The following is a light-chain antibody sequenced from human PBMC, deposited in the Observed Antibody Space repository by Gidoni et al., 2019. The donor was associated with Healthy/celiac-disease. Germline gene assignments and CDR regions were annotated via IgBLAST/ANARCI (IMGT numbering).Light chain of an antibody. CDR3: QQYYSYHIT. Sequence: AIRMTQSPSSFSASTGDRVTITCRASQGISSYLAWYQQKPVKAPKLLIYAASTLQSGVPSRFSGSGSGTDFTLTISCLQSEDFATYYCQQYYSYHITFGQGTRLEIK. V-gene: IGKV1-8*01. CDR2: AAS. J-gene: IGKJ5*01. CDR1: QGISSY.